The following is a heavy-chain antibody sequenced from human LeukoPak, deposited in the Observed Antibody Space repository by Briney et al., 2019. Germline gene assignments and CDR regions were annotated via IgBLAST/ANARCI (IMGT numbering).Heavy chain of an antibody. J-gene: IGHJ6*02. V-gene: IGHV4-34*01. D-gene: IGHD3-10*01. Sequence: SETLSLTCAVYGGSSSGYYWSWIRQPPGKGLEWIGGINHSGSTNYNPSLKSRVTISVDTSKNQFSLKLSSVTAADTAVYYCARAMVRGVSYYYGMDVWGQGTTVTVSS. CDR2: INHSGST. CDR3: ARAMVRGVSYYYGMDV. CDR1: GGSSSGYY.